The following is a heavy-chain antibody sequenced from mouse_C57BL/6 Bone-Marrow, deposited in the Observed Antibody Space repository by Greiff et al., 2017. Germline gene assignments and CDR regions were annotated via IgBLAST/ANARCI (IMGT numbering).Heavy chain of an antibody. J-gene: IGHJ2*01. CDR1: GFTFSSYG. V-gene: IGHV5-6*01. Sequence: EVQLVESGGDLVKPGGSLKLSCAASGFTFSSYGMSWVRQTPDKRLAWVATISSGGSYTYYPDSVKGRFTISRDNTKNTLYLQMSNLKSEDTAMFYCARLVRKYFDYWGQGNTLPVSS. CDR3: ARLVRKYFDY. CDR2: ISSGGSYT. D-gene: IGHD2-3*01.